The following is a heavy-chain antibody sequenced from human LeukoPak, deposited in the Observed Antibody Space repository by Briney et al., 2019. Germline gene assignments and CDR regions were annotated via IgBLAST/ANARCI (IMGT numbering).Heavy chain of an antibody. Sequence: KTSETLSLTCAVYGGSFSGYYWSWIRQPPGKGLEWIGEINHSGNTNYNPSLKSRVTISVDTSKNQFSLKLSSVTAADTAVYYCARGARIAAANLFDYWGQGTLVTVSS. V-gene: IGHV4-34*01. CDR3: ARGARIAAANLFDY. D-gene: IGHD6-13*01. J-gene: IGHJ4*02. CDR1: GGSFSGYY. CDR2: INHSGNT.